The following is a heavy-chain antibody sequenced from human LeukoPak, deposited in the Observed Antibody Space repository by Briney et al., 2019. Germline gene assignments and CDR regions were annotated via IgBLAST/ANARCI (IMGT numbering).Heavy chain of an antibody. J-gene: IGHJ5*02. CDR3: ARLSAGILTGYSSGFWFDP. CDR2: IYYSGST. Sequence: PSDTLSLTCAVYGGSFSGYYWSWIRQHPGKGLEWIGYIYYSGSTYYNPSLKSRVTISVDTSKNQFSLKLSSVTAADTAVYYCARLSAGILTGYSSGFWFDPWGQGTLVTVSS. V-gene: IGHV4-31*11. CDR1: GGSFSGYY. D-gene: IGHD3-9*01.